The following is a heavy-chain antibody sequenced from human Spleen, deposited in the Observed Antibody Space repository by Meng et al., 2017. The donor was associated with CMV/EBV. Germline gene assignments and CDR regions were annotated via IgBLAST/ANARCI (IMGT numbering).Heavy chain of an antibody. D-gene: IGHD3-10*01. Sequence: GESLKISCAASGFIFEDYGMSWVRQAPGKGLEWVAGITWYGDFTGYADSVKGRFTISRDNAKNSLYLQITSLRAEDTDLYYWARGILVWFGETRGSYYFDFWGQGTRVTVSS. V-gene: IGHV3-20*04. CDR3: ARGILVWFGETRGSYYFDF. J-gene: IGHJ4*02. CDR1: GFIFEDYG. CDR2: ITWYGDFT.